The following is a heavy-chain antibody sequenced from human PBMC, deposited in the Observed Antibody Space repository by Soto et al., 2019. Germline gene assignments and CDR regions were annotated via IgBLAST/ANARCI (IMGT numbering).Heavy chain of an antibody. CDR3: ARAPGEYARKYYYYYMDV. V-gene: IGHV4-59*01. Sequence: QVQLQESGPGLVKPSETLSLTCTVSGGSISSYYWSWIRQPPGKGLEWIGYIYYSGSTNYNPSLKSRVTISVDTSKNQFSLKLSSVTAADTAVYYCARAPGEYARKYYYYYMDVWGKGTTVTVSS. CDR2: IYYSGST. J-gene: IGHJ6*03. CDR1: GGSISSYY. D-gene: IGHD4-17*01.